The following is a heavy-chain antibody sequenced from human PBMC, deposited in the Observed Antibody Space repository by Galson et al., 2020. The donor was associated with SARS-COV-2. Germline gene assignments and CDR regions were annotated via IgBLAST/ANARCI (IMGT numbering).Heavy chain of an antibody. D-gene: IGHD3-3*01. CDR3: ARDRMLSITICGVVIMGPLDY. J-gene: IGHJ4*02. CDR1: GFTFSDYY. Sequence: NSGGSLRLSCAASGFTFSDYYMSWIRQAPGKGLEWVSYISSSGSNIYYADSVKGRFTISRDNAKNSLYLQMNSLRAEDTAVYYCARDRMLSITICGVVIMGPLDYWGQGTLVTVAS. V-gene: IGHV3-11*01. CDR2: ISSSGSNI.